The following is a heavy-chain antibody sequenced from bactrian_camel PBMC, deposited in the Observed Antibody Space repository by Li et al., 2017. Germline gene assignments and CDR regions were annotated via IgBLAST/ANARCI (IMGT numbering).Heavy chain of an antibody. D-gene: IGHD2*01. V-gene: IGHV3S53*01. CDR1: EFHSGFVFSTWC. J-gene: IGHJ4*01. CDR2: IDNDGST. Sequence: QVQLVESGGGSVQAGGSLTLSCAASEFHSGFVFSTWCMAWFRQAPGQQREGVATIDNDGSTEYAASAQGRFTISKDSAKNTLYLEMNSLKPEDSAMYYCALDDRRSYREYCPLRGSYSYLGQGTQVTVS. CDR3: ALDDRRSYREYCPLRGSYSY.